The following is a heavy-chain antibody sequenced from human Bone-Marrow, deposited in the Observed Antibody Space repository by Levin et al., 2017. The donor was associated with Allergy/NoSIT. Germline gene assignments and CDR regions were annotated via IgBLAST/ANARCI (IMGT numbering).Heavy chain of an antibody. CDR3: VRDDYDSWSGYLGWFDP. D-gene: IGHD3-3*01. V-gene: IGHV3-74*01. J-gene: IGHJ5*02. CDR2: MNSDGSNI. Sequence: PGGSLRLSCAASGFTFSRYWMHWVRQAPGKGLVWVSRMNSDGSNINYADSVKGRFTISRDNAKNTLYLQMNNLRAEDTAVYYCVRDDYDSWSGYLGWFDPWGQGTLVTVSS. CDR1: GFTFSRYW.